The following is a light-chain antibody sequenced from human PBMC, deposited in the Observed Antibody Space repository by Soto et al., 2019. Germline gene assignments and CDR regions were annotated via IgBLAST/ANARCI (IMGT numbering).Light chain of an antibody. J-gene: IGKJ1*01. V-gene: IGKV1-9*01. Sequence: DIQLTQSPSFLSASVGDRVTITCRASQRISSYLAWYQQKPGKAPKLMIYAASTLQSGVPSRFSGSGSGTEFTLTISSLQPEDFASSYCFQINSYPRTFGQGTKVEIK. CDR1: QRISSY. CDR2: AAS. CDR3: FQINSYPRT.